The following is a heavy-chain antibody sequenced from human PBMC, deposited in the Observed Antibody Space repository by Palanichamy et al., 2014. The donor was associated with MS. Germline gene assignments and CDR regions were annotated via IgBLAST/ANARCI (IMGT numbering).Heavy chain of an antibody. D-gene: IGHD4-23*01. CDR2: ISYDGTYK. J-gene: IGHJ4*02. V-gene: IGHV3-30*18. CDR1: GFTFSNYD. CDR3: ANGRQIDYGDKAEFDY. Sequence: QVQLVESGGGVVQPGRSLRLSCAASGFTFSNYDMHWVRQAPGKGLEWVAGISYDGTYKYYADPVKGRFTISRDSSKNTLYLQMNSLRPEDTAVYYCANGRQIDYGDKAEFDYWGQGTLVTVSS.